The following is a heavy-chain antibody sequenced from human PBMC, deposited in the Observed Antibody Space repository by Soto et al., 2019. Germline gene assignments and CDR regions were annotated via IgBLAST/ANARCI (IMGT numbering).Heavy chain of an antibody. D-gene: IGHD2-2*01. CDR2: ISPYSGYT. V-gene: IGHV1-18*01. CDR3: AREASVLIPAAQPSRIDS. CDR1: GYSFMKYG. J-gene: IGHJ4*02. Sequence: AASVKISCKGFGYSFMKYGINWVRQAPGQGLEWVGWISPYSGYTHSAQKFHGRLTLTTDTAASTAYMELRILRSADTALYYCAREASVLIPAAQPSRIDSWGQGTLVTVSS.